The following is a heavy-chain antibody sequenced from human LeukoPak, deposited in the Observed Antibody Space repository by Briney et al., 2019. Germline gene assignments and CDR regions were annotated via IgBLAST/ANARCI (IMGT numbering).Heavy chain of an antibody. D-gene: IGHD5-24*01. CDR3: ARDGYNYGYFDY. V-gene: IGHV1-8*03. Sequence: ASVKVSCKASGYTFTSYDINWVRQATGQGLEWMGRMNPNSGNTGYPQKFQGRVTITRDTSISTDYMELSSLRFEDTAVYYCARDGYNYGYFDYWGQGTLVTVSS. CDR1: GYTFTSYD. J-gene: IGHJ4*02. CDR2: MNPNSGNT.